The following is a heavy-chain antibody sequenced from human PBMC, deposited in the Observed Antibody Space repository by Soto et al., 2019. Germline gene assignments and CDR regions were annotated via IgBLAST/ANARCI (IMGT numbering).Heavy chain of an antibody. Sequence: PGGSLRLSCSASGFTFSNYWMSWVRQAPGKGLEWVANIKRDGSEKNYVDSVKGRFTISRDNTKNSVFLHMNSLRAEDTAVYYCAREDLNTDFDYWGQGTLVTVSS. CDR2: IKRDGSEK. CDR3: AREDLNTDFDY. CDR1: GFTFSNYW. D-gene: IGHD2-2*02. V-gene: IGHV3-7*01. J-gene: IGHJ4*02.